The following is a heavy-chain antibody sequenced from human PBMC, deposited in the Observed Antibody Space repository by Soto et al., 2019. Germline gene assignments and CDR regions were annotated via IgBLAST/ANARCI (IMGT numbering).Heavy chain of an antibody. J-gene: IGHJ3*02. CDR2: ISAYNGNT. CDR3: VLLPDYDFWSGPDAFDI. V-gene: IGHV1-18*01. Sequence: ASVKVSCKASGYTFTSYGISWVRQAPGQGLEWMGWISAYNGNTNYAQKLQGRVTMTTDTPTSTAYMELRSLRSDDTAVYYCVLLPDYDFWSGPDAFDIWRQGPTVTV. CDR1: GYTFTSYG. D-gene: IGHD3-3*01.